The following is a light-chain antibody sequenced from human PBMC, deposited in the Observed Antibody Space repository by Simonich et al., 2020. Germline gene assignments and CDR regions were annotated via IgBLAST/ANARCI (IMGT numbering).Light chain of an antibody. CDR3: SSYTSSSTWV. V-gene: IGLV2-14*02. CDR1: SRDVGSYNL. Sequence: QSALTQPASVSGSPGQSITISCIGTSRDVGSYNLVSWYQQHPGKAPKIMIYEGSKRPSGVSNRFSGSKSGNTASLTISGLQAEDEADYYCSSYTSSSTWVFGGGTKLTVL. CDR2: EGS. J-gene: IGLJ3*02.